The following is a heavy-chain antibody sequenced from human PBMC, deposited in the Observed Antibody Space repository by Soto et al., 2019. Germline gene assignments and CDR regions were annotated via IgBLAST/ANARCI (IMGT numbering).Heavy chain of an antibody. V-gene: IGHV3-21*01. CDR3: VREDGVVGSNSAFDF. Sequence: SGGSLRLSCATSGVSFSTYNMNWVRQAPGKGLEWVSSINGRSNYKYYTDSVKGRFAISRDNPKNSLYLQMDSLRVEDTAVYYCVREDGVVGSNSAFDFWGQGPLVTDSS. CDR2: INGRSNYK. D-gene: IGHD2-15*01. CDR1: GVSFSTYN. J-gene: IGHJ4*02.